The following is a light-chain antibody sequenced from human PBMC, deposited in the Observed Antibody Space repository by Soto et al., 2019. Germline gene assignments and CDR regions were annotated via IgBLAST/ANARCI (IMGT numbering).Light chain of an antibody. Sequence: EIVLTQSPATLSLSPGERATLSCRASQSVSSYLAWYQQKPGQAPRLLIYDASNRATGIPARFSGSGSGTDFTLTISSLGPEDFAVYYCQQRSNWPPTVGQGTKLEIK. CDR1: QSVSSY. CDR3: QQRSNWPPT. CDR2: DAS. J-gene: IGKJ2*01. V-gene: IGKV3-11*01.